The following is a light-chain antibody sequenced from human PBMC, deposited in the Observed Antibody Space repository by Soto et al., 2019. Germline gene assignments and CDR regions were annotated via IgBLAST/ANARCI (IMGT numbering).Light chain of an antibody. Sequence: DIQMTQSPSTLSASVGDRVTITCRASQSISTWLAWYQQKPGKAPKLLIYKASSFESGVPSRFSGSGSGTEFTLTISSLQPDDFATYYYQQYINRWTFGQGTKVEIK. CDR2: KAS. J-gene: IGKJ1*01. CDR1: QSISTW. CDR3: QQYINRWT. V-gene: IGKV1-5*03.